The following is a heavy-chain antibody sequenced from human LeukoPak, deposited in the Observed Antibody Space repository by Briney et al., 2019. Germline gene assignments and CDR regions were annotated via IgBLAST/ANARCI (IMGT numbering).Heavy chain of an antibody. V-gene: IGHV4-61*02. Sequence: SETLSLTCTVSGGSISGGNYYWSWIRQPAGKGLEWIGRIYTSGRTNYKPSLNSRVTISVDTSKNQFSLNLNSVTAADTGVYYCARGIDSGGYQHKGFDPWGQGTLVTVSS. CDR2: IYTSGRT. D-gene: IGHD3-22*01. CDR3: ARGIDSGGYQHKGFDP. J-gene: IGHJ5*02. CDR1: GGSISGGNYY.